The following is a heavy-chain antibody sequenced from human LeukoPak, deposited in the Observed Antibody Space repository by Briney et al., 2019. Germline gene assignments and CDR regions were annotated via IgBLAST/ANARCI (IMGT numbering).Heavy chain of an antibody. J-gene: IGHJ6*02. Sequence: SETLSLTCAVYGGSFSGYYWSWIRQPPGKGLEWIGEINHSGSTNYNPSLKSRVTISVDTSKNQFSLKLSSVTAADTAVYYCARLVVPAAIRYYYYGMDVWGQGTTVTVTS. D-gene: IGHD2-2*02. CDR3: ARLVVPAAIRYYYYGMDV. CDR1: GGSFSGYY. V-gene: IGHV4-34*01. CDR2: INHSGST.